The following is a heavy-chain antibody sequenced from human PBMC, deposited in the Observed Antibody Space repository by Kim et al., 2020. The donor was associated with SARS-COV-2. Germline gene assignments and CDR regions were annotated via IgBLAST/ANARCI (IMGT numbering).Heavy chain of an antibody. V-gene: IGHV3-15*01. CDR2: IKSKTDGGTT. J-gene: IGHJ6*02. Sequence: GGSLRLSCAASGFTFSNAWMTWVRQAPGKGLEWVARIKSKTDGGTTDYAAPVKGRIIISRDDSKNTLYLQMNSLKSEDTAVYYGTTDEEGGRSYLLYYYYYGMDDWGRGATVIVAS. CDR1: GFTFSNAW. CDR3: TTDEEGGRSYLLYYYYYGMDD. D-gene: IGHD1-26*01.